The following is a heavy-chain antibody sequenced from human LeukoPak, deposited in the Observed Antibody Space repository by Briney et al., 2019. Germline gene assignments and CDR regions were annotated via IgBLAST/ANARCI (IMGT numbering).Heavy chain of an antibody. V-gene: IGHV5-51*01. D-gene: IGHD3-22*01. CDR1: GYNFNTNW. J-gene: IGHJ4*02. Sequence: GESLKISCKGSGYNFNTNWIAWVRQMPGKGLEWMGSIYPGDSDTRYSPSFQGQVTISADKSINTAYLQWSSLKASDTAMYYCARRDYYDSSGYYSLFDYWGQGTLVTVSS. CDR3: ARRDYYDSSGYYSLFDY. CDR2: IYPGDSDT.